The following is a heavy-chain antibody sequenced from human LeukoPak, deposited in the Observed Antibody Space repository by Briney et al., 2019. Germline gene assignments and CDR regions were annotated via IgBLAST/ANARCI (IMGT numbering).Heavy chain of an antibody. CDR2: ISGSGSST. Sequence: GGSLRLSCAAYGFTFRSYAMSWIRQAPGKGLEWVSVISGSGSSTYYADSVKGRFTISRDNSKNTLYLQMNSLRVEDTAVYYCAKTPGGYYDILTGYYPFDYWGQGALVTVSS. J-gene: IGHJ4*02. CDR1: GFTFRSYA. V-gene: IGHV3-23*01. CDR3: AKTPGGYYDILTGYYPFDY. D-gene: IGHD3-9*01.